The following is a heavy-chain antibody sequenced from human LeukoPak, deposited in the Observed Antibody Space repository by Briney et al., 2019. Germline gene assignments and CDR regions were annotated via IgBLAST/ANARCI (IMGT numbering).Heavy chain of an antibody. D-gene: IGHD3-3*01. Sequence: GGSLRLSCAASGFTFSSYAMSWVRQAPGKGLEWVSAISGSGGSTYYADSVKGRFTISRDNSKNTLYLQMNSLRAEDTAVYYCAKDPTYYDFWSGYYTGISYGMDVWGQGTTVTVSS. CDR3: AKDPTYYDFWSGYYTGISYGMDV. V-gene: IGHV3-23*01. CDR1: GFTFSSYA. CDR2: ISGSGGST. J-gene: IGHJ6*02.